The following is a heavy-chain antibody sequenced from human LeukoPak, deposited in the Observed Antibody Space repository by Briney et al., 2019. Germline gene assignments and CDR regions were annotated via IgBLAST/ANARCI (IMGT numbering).Heavy chain of an antibody. V-gene: IGHV3-23*01. D-gene: IGHD3-3*01. CDR1: GFTSSSYA. CDR3: AGTGRITIFGVAELCLDY. Sequence: GGSPRLSCAASGFTSSSYAMSWVRQAPGKGLEWVSAISGSGGSTYYADSVKGRFTISRDNSKNTLYLQMNSLRAEDTAVYYCAGTGRITIFGVAELCLDYWGQGTLVAVSS. J-gene: IGHJ4*02. CDR2: ISGSGGST.